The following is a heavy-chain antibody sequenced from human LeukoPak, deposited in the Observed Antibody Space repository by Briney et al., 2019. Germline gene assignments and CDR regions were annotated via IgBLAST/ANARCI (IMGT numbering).Heavy chain of an antibody. CDR2: IYSGGNT. CDR3: ARGRPYIDY. J-gene: IGHJ4*02. V-gene: IGHV3-53*01. CDR1: VFTVSSNY. D-gene: IGHD2-21*01. Sequence: GGSLRLSCAASVFTVSSNYMSWVRQAPGKGLEWVSVIYSGGNTYYADSVKGRFTISRDSSKNTPYLQMNSLRAEDTAVYYCARGRPYIDYWGQGTLVTVSS.